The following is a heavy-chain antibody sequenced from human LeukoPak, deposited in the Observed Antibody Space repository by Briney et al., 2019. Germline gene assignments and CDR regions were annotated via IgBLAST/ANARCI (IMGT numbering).Heavy chain of an antibody. CDR2: ISGSGGST. V-gene: IGHV3-23*01. CDR3: AKRIVATGWLYYFDY. CDR1: GFTFSSYA. Sequence: GGSLRLSCAASGFTFSSYAMSWVRQAPGKGLEWVSAISGSGGSTYYADSVKGRFTISRDNSKNTLYLQMNSLRAEDTAVYYCAKRIVATGWLYYFDYWGQGTLVTVSS. D-gene: IGHD5-12*01. J-gene: IGHJ4*02.